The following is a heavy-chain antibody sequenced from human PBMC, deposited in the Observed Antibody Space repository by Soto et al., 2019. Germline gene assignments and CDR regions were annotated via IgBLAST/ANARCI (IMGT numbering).Heavy chain of an antibody. V-gene: IGHV3-23*01. Sequence: GGSLRLSCAASGFTFSSYAMSWVRQAPGKGLEWVSAISGSGGSTYYADSVKGRFTISRDNSKNTLYLQMNSLRAEDQAVYYCAKDHIVVVPADPLGYYYYGMDVWGQGTTVTVSS. D-gene: IGHD2-2*01. J-gene: IGHJ6*02. CDR2: ISGSGGST. CDR3: AKDHIVVVPADPLGYYYYGMDV. CDR1: GFTFSSYA.